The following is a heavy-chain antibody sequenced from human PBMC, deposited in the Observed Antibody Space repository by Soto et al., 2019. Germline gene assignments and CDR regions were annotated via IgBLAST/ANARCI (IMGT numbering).Heavy chain of an antibody. V-gene: IGHV4-59*12. CDR2: TAYTGNT. D-gene: IGHD1-7*01. CDR1: GGSITSYH. J-gene: IGHJ4*02. CDR3: ARGRASNWNYFFPKYYFDY. Sequence: SETLSLTCVVSGGSITSYHWSWIRQFPGKGLEWIAYTAYTGNTNYNPSLKSRVTISVDTSKNQFSLKLSSVTAADTAVYYCARGRASNWNYFFPKYYFDYWGQGTLVTVSS.